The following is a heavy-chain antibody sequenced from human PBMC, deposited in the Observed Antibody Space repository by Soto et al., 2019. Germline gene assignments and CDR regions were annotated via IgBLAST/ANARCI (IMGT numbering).Heavy chain of an antibody. J-gene: IGHJ4*02. D-gene: IGHD3-10*01. CDR2: IYNSGTT. V-gene: IGHV4-61*01. Sequence: QVQLQESGPGLVKPSETLSLTCNVSGGTVNSGSDYWTWIRLPPGKGLEWIAYIYNSGTTFYNPSLKSRGSISIDTSKNQFSLKLNSVTAADTAVYYCARGAGGGYFDSWGQGTLVTVSS. CDR3: ARGAGGGYFDS. CDR1: GGTVNSGSDY.